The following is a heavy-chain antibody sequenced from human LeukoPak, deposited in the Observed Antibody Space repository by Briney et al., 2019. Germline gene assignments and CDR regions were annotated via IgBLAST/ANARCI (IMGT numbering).Heavy chain of an antibody. V-gene: IGHV2-5*01. Sequence: SGPTLVKPTQTLTLTCTFSGFSLTTGGVGVGWIRQPPGKALEWLALIYWNDDRRYSPSLKSRLTITKDTSKNQVVLTMTNMDPVDTATYYCAHRLCSRTTCYRGFDYWGQGTLVTVSS. CDR1: GFSLTTGGVG. J-gene: IGHJ4*02. CDR3: AHRLCSRTTCYRGFDY. D-gene: IGHD2-2*01. CDR2: IYWNDDR.